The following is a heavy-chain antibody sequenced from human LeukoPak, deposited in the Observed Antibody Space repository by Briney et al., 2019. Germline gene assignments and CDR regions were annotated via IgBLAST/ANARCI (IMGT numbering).Heavy chain of an antibody. D-gene: IGHD1-1*01. J-gene: IGHJ3*02. CDR3: AREPNNWYDGYAFDI. CDR2: ISSTSSYI. V-gene: IGHV3-21*01. Sequence: GGSLRLSCTASGFTFSSYSMNWVRQAPGKGLEWVSSISSTSSYIYYADSMKGRFTISRDNAKNSLYLQMNSLRAEDTAVYYCAREPNNWYDGYAFDIWGQGAMVTVSS. CDR1: GFTFSSYS.